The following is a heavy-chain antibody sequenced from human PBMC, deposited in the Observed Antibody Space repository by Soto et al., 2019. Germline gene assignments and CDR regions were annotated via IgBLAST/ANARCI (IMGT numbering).Heavy chain of an antibody. V-gene: IGHV4-39*02. D-gene: IGHD3-22*01. J-gene: IGHJ5*02. Sequence: KTSETLSLACTVSGGSISSSSYYWGWLRQPPGKGLEWIGSIYHGGNTYYNQSLNSRVTLSIDMTNNHVSLILNSVTAADTAVYYCARVGPWVPYYYDSSPYTFENWFDPWGQGTLVTVSS. CDR1: GGSISSSSYY. CDR3: ARVGPWVPYYYDSSPYTFENWFDP. CDR2: IYHGGNT.